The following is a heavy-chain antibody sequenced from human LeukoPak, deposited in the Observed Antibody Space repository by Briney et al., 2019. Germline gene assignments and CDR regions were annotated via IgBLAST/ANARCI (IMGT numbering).Heavy chain of an antibody. CDR3: AREGRFLEWLSLRYGMDV. V-gene: IGHV3-7*01. D-gene: IGHD3-3*01. J-gene: IGHJ6*02. CDR2: IKQDGSEK. Sequence: GGSLRLSCAASGFTFSSYWMSWVRQAPGKGLEWVANIKQDGSEKYYVDSVKGRFTISRDNSNNTLYLQMNSLRAEDTAMYYCAREGRFLEWLSLRYGMDVWGQGTTVTVSS. CDR1: GFTFSSYW.